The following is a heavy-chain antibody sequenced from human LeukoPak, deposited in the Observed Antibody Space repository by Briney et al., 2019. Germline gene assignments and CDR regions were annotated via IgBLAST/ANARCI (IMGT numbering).Heavy chain of an antibody. J-gene: IGHJ4*02. V-gene: IGHV3-53*01. CDR3: AKDYYDSYYFDH. CDR1: GFTVSSNY. D-gene: IGHD3-3*01. CDR2: IYSGGST. Sequence: GGSLRLSCAASGFTVSSNYMSWVRQAPGKGLEWVSVIYSGGSTYYADSVKGRFTISRDNSKHTLYLQMNSLRADDTAVYYCAKDYYDSYYFDHWGQGTQVTVSS.